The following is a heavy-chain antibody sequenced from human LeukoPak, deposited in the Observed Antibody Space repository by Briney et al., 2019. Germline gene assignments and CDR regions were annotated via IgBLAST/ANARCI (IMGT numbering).Heavy chain of an antibody. Sequence: PSETLSLTCTVSGGSISSYYWSWIRQPPGKGLEWIGYIYYSGSTNYNPSLKSRVTISVDTSKNQFSLKLSSVTAADTAVYYRARESSSWNGWFDPWGQGTLVTVSS. J-gene: IGHJ5*02. CDR1: GGSISSYY. V-gene: IGHV4-59*01. CDR3: ARESSSWNGWFDP. CDR2: IYYSGST. D-gene: IGHD6-13*01.